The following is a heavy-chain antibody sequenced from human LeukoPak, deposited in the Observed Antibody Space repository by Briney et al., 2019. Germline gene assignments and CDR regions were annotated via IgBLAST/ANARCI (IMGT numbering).Heavy chain of an antibody. CDR3: AREEGPLDY. Sequence: GGSLRLSCAASGFTVSTNYVSWVRQAPGKGLEWVSVIYGSGSTYYADSVKGRFTVSRHNSKNTLYLQMNSLRVEDTAVYYCAREEGPLDYWGQGTLVTVSS. CDR2: IYGSGST. V-gene: IGHV3-53*04. CDR1: GFTVSTNY. J-gene: IGHJ4*02.